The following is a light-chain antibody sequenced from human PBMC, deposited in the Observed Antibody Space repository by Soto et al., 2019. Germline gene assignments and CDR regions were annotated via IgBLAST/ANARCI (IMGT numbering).Light chain of an antibody. J-gene: IGKJ1*01. Sequence: EIVLTQSPATLSLSPGERATLSCRASQSVSSYLAWYQQKPGQAPRLLIYDASNRATGIPARFSGSGSGTDFTLTISGLEPEDFAVYYCQQRGNWWTFGQGTKVEIK. CDR1: QSVSSY. CDR2: DAS. CDR3: QQRGNWWT. V-gene: IGKV3-11*01.